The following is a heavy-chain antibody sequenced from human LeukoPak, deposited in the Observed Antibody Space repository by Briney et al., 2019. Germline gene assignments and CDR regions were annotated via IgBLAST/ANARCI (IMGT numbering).Heavy chain of an antibody. CDR2: INWSGYT. Sequence: PSETLSLTCTVPGGSISTYYWSWIRQPPGKGLEWVGYINWSGYTDYNPSLKSRVTMSVDTSKNHFSLKLRSVTAADTAVYYCAREYSSFEYWGQGILVTVSS. J-gene: IGHJ4*02. CDR1: GGSISTYY. D-gene: IGHD6-19*01. V-gene: IGHV4-59*01. CDR3: AREYSSFEY.